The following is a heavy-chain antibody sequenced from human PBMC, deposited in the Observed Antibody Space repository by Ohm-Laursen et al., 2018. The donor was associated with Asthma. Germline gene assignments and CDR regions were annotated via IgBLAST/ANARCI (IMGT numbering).Heavy chain of an antibody. CDR1: GGTFSSYA. CDR2: IIPILRTA. V-gene: IGHV1-69*13. Sequence: GASVKVSCKASGGTFSSYAISWVRQAPGQGLEWMGGIIPILRTANYAQNFRGRVTITADESTSTAYMELSSLRSEDTAVYYCARGDSYYYGMDVWGQGTTVTVSS. J-gene: IGHJ6*02. CDR3: ARGDSYYYGMDV.